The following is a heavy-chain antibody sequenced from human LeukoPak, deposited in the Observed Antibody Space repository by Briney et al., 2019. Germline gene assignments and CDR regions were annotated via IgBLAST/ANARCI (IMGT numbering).Heavy chain of an antibody. V-gene: IGHV3-48*03. CDR1: GFTFSSYE. J-gene: IGHJ6*02. D-gene: IGHD3-3*01. CDR3: ARGYYDFRSGYSTYYYYGMDV. CDR2: ISSSGSTI. Sequence: AGGSLRLSCAASGFTFSSYEMNWVRQAPGKGLEWVSYISSSGSTIYYADSVKGRFTISRDNAKNSLYLQMNSLRAEDTAVYYCARGYYDFRSGYSTYYYYGMDVWGQGTTVTVSS.